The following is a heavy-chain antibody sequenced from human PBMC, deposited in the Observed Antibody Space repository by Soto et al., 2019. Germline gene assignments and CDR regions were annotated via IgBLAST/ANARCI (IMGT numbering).Heavy chain of an antibody. CDR3: ARMFGFSYGPANRGMDV. CDR2: ISSDGTEK. J-gene: IGHJ6*02. V-gene: IGHV3-30*04. Sequence: QVQLVESGGGVAQPGRSMRLFCAASGFTLISYSLHWVRQSPGKGLEWVAAISSDGTEKHYADSVKGRFTISRDNSKNTLSLQLNSLRTEDTAVYYCARMFGFSYGPANRGMDVWGQGTTVTVSS. CDR1: GFTLISYS. D-gene: IGHD5-18*01.